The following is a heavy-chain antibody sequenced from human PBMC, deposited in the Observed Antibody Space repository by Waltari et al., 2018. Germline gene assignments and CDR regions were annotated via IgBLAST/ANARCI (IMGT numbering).Heavy chain of an antibody. CDR1: GFIFDDYG. J-gene: IGHJ4*02. D-gene: IGHD7-27*01. CDR3: ARDKWGPDY. Sequence: EVLLVESGGGVVRPGGSLRVSCAASGFIFDDYGMVWVRQAPGKGLEWVSGIRWNGANTDYADSVKGRFTISRDKAKNTLYLQMNSLRAEDTAFYYCARDKWGPDYWGQGTLVTVSS. CDR2: IRWNGANT. V-gene: IGHV3-20*04.